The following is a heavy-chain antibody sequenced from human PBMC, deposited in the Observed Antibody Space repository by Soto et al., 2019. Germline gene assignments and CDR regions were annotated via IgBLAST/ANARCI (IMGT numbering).Heavy chain of an antibody. CDR1: GFTFSSLG. D-gene: IGHD3-22*01. V-gene: IGHV3-30*18. CDR3: VKEIGESSDYPVDY. J-gene: IGHJ4*02. Sequence: QVQLVESGGGVVQPGRSLRLSCAASGFTFSSLGMHWVRQAPGKGLEWVGIISHDGSSTYYADSVNGRFTISRDNSKNPLDLQLSSLTTEDTAVYYWVKEIGESSDYPVDYWGQGTLVTVSS. CDR2: ISHDGSST.